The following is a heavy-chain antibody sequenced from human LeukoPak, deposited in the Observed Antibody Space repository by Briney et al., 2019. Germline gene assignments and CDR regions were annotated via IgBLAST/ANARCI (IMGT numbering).Heavy chain of an antibody. V-gene: IGHV3-30-3*01. J-gene: IGHJ4*02. D-gene: IGHD3-22*01. CDR3: ARDHHVNTPSGSLLVF. CDR1: GFTFSRYA. Sequence: PGGSLRLSCAASGFTFSRYAMHWVRQAPGKGLEWVAVISYDGSNEYYVDSVKGRFTISRDNSKNTLYLEMNSLSTEDTAVYYCARDHHVNTPSGSLLVFWGQGTLVTVSS. CDR2: ISYDGSNE.